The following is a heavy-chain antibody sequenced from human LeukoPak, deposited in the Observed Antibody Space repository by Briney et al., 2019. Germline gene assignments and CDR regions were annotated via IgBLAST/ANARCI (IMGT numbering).Heavy chain of an antibody. V-gene: IGHV4-31*03. CDR3: ASSPAYYYDSSGYLGNAEYFQH. CDR1: DGSISSGGYY. CDR2: IYYSGST. Sequence: SETLSLTCTVSDGSISSGGYYWSWIRQHPGKGLEWIGYIYYSGSTYYNPSLKSRVTILVDTSKNQFSLKLSSVTAADTAVYYCASSPAYYYDSSGYLGNAEYFQHWGQGTLVTVSS. J-gene: IGHJ1*01. D-gene: IGHD3-22*01.